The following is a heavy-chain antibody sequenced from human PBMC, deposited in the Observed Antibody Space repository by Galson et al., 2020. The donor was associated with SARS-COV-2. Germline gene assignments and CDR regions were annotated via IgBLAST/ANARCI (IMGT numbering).Heavy chain of an antibody. D-gene: IGHD2-2*02. CDR1: GFTVSSNY. CDR3: ARDIRGDYYYGMDV. CDR2: IYSGGST. V-gene: IGHV3-53*01. Sequence: GGSLRLSCAASGFTVSSNYMSWVRQAPGKGLEWVSVIYSGGSTYYADSVKGRFTISRDNSKNTLYLQMNSLRAEDTAVYYCARDIRGDYYYGMDVWGQGTTVTVSS. J-gene: IGHJ6*02.